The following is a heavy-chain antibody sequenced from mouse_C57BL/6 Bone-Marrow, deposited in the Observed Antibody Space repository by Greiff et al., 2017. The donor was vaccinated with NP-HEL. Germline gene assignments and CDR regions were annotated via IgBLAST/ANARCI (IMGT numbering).Heavy chain of an antibody. V-gene: IGHV1-64*01. Sequence: VQLQQSGAELVKPGASVKLSCKASGYTFTSYWMHWVKQRPGQGLEWIGMIHPNSGSTNYNEKFKSKATLTVDKSSSTAYMQLSSLTSEDSAVYYGARGLLWLRRRDYYAMDYWGQGTSVTVSS. CDR2: IHPNSGST. CDR3: ARGLLWLRRRDYYAMDY. CDR1: GYTFTSYW. D-gene: IGHD2-2*01. J-gene: IGHJ4*01.